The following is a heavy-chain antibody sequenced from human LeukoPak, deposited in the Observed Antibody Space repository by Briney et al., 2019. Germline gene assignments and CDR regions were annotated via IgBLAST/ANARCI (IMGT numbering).Heavy chain of an antibody. CDR3: ASGGLPGDY. D-gene: IGHD2-2*01. Sequence: PSETLSLTCAVYGGPFSGYYWSWLRQPPGKGLEWIGEINHSGSTNYNPSLKSRVTISVDTSSNQFSLKLSSVTAADTAVYYCASGGLPGDYWGQGTLVTVSS. CDR1: GGPFSGYY. J-gene: IGHJ4*02. CDR2: INHSGST. V-gene: IGHV4-34*01.